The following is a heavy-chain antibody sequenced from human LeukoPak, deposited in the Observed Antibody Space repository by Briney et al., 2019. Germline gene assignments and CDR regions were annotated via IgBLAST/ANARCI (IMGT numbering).Heavy chain of an antibody. J-gene: IGHJ1*01. CDR1: GFTFSSYW. V-gene: IGHV3-7*01. Sequence: GGSLRLSCAASGFTFSSYWMSWVRQAPGKGLEWVANIMQDGSEKYYVDSVKGRFTISRDNAKNSLYLQMNSLRAEDTAVYYCARDAVTYYYDSSGEYFQHWGQGTLVTVSS. CDR2: IMQDGSEK. D-gene: IGHD3-22*01. CDR3: ARDAVTYYYDSSGEYFQH.